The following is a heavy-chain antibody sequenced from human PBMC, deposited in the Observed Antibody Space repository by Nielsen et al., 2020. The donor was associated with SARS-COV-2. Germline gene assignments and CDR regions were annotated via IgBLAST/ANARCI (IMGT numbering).Heavy chain of an antibody. D-gene: IGHD3-3*01. CDR1: GYTFTDYG. CDR3: ARGITTPWDYYYYMDV. V-gene: IGHV7-4-1*04. Sequence: ASVKVSCKASGYTFTDYGMVWVRQAPGQGLEWMGWINTNTGKATYAQDFTGRFVFSLDTSVSMAYLQISSLKAEDTAVYYCARGITTPWDYYYYMDVWGKGTTVTVSS. J-gene: IGHJ6*03. CDR2: INTNTGKA.